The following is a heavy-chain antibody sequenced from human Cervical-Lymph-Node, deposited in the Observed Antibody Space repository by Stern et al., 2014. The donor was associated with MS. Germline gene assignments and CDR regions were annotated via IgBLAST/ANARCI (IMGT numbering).Heavy chain of an antibody. J-gene: IGHJ3*02. Sequence: QVQLQQWGAGLLKPSETLSLTCAVYGGSFSGYYWSWIRQPPGKGLEWIGEINHSGSTNYNPSLKSRVTISVDTSKNQFSLKLSSVTAADTAVYYCARGGDPDAFDIWGQGTMVTVSS. CDR2: INHSGST. CDR1: GGSFSGYY. CDR3: ARGGDPDAFDI. V-gene: IGHV4-34*01. D-gene: IGHD4-17*01.